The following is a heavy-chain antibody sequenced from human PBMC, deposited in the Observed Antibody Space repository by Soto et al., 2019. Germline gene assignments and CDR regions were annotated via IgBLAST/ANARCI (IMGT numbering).Heavy chain of an antibody. CDR3: AALYLSMVRGVIQTRYYYGMDV. CDR2: IVVGSGNT. Sequence: SVKVSCKASGFTFTSSAVQWVRQARGQRLEWIGWIVVGSGNTNYAQKFQERVTITRDMSTSTAYMELSSLGSEDTAVYYCAALYLSMVRGVIQTRYYYGMDVWGQGTTVTVSS. D-gene: IGHD3-10*01. CDR1: GFTFTSSA. V-gene: IGHV1-58*01. J-gene: IGHJ6*02.